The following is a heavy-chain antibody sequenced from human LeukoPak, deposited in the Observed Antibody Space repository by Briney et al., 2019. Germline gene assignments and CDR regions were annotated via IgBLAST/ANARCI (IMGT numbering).Heavy chain of an antibody. CDR3: ARVRGFMTTVTTPEGYYFDY. CDR1: GFTFSSYW. D-gene: IGHD4-17*01. J-gene: IGHJ4*02. Sequence: PGGSLRLSCAASGFTFSSYWMSWVRQARGKGLEWVANIKQDGSEKYYVDSVKGRFTISRDNAKNSLYLQMNSLRAEDTAVYYCARVRGFMTTVTTPEGYYFDYWGQGTLVTVSS. V-gene: IGHV3-7*01. CDR2: IKQDGSEK.